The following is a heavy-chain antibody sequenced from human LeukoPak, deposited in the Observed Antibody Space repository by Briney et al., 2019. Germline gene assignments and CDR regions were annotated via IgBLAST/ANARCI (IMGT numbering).Heavy chain of an antibody. CDR1: GFTFSSYG. CDR3: AGGYYYYYHMDV. Sequence: GGSLRLSCAASGFTFSSYGMHWIRQAPGKGLEWVAVIWYDGSNIYYADYVTGRFTISRDNSKNTLYLQMNGLRAEDTAVYYCAGGYYYYYHMDVWGKGTTVTVSS. J-gene: IGHJ6*03. CDR2: IWYDGSNI. V-gene: IGHV3-33*01.